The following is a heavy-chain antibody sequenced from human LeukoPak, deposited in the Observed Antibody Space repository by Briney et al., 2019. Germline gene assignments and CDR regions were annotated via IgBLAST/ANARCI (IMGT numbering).Heavy chain of an antibody. D-gene: IGHD3-22*01. Sequence: QTSGTLSLTCTVSGGSISSSSYYWGWIRQPPGKGLEWIGSIYYSGSTYYNPSLKSRVTISVDTSRNQFSLKLSSVTAADTAVYYCARDSDITNNYFDSSGHPPGDHWGQGTLVTVST. CDR1: GGSISSSSYY. CDR2: IYYSGST. CDR3: ARDSDITNNYFDSSGHPPGDH. V-gene: IGHV4-39*07. J-gene: IGHJ4*02.